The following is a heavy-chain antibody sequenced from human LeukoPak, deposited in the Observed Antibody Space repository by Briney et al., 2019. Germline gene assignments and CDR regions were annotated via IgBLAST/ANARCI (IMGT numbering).Heavy chain of an antibody. J-gene: IGHJ6*02. V-gene: IGHV3-21*01. CDR3: ARDLGVYALDV. D-gene: IGHD3-16*01. CDR2: ISSSSTYI. Sequence: GGSLRLSCAASGFTFSSYSMDWVRQAPGKGLEWVSGISSSSTYIFYADSVKGRFTISRDNAKNSLYLQMNSLRAEDTAVYYCARDLGVYALDVWGQGTTVTVSS. CDR1: GFTFSSYS.